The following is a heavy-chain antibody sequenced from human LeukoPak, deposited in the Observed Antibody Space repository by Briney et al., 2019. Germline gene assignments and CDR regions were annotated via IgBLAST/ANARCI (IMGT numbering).Heavy chain of an antibody. J-gene: IGHJ4*02. Sequence: GGSLRLSCAASGFTFSSYSMNWVRQAPGKGLEWVSSLSSSSTYIYYADSVKGRFTISRDNAKNSLYLQVNSLRAEDTAVYYCARGGCSSTSCELDYWGQGTLVTVSS. CDR2: LSSSSTYI. CDR3: ARGGCSSTSCELDY. D-gene: IGHD2-2*01. V-gene: IGHV3-21*01. CDR1: GFTFSSYS.